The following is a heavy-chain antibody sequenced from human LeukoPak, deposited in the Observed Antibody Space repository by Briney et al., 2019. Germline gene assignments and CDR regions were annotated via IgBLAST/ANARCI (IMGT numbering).Heavy chain of an antibody. CDR2: ISSRSSAI. J-gene: IGHJ4*02. CDR1: GFTFSTYN. Sequence: GGSLRLSCAASGFTFSTYNMNWVRQAPGKGLEWVSYISSRSSAIYYADSVKGRFTISRDSSKNTLYLQMNSLRAEDTAVYYCASHYDTSGYHYFDFRGQGTLVTVSS. CDR3: ASHYDTSGYHYFDF. D-gene: IGHD3-22*01. V-gene: IGHV3-48*01.